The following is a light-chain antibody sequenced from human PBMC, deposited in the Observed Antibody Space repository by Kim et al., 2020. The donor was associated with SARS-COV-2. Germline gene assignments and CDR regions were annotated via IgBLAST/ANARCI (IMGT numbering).Light chain of an antibody. CDR2: YAF. V-gene: IGKV1-39*01. CDR1: QSLSGL. J-gene: IGKJ4*01. CDR3: EQGYGTPPT. Sequence: ASIGDRVTITCRASQSLSGLLNWYQQKPAKALKRLIFYAFTLQDGVPSRFSAGGSATEFTLSISSLQPEDSATYFCEQGYGTPPTFGGGTKVDIK.